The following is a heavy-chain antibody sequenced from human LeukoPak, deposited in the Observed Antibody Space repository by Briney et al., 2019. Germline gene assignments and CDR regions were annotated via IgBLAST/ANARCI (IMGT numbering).Heavy chain of an antibody. CDR2: IYSGGST. D-gene: IGHD1-26*01. J-gene: IGHJ4*02. CDR1: GFTVSSNY. Sequence: PGGSLRLSCAASGFTVSSNYMSWVRQAPGKGLEWVSVIYSGGSTYYADSVKGRFTISRDNSKNTLYLQMSSLRAEDTAVYYCGLGLRSCFDYWGQGTLVTVSS. CDR3: GLGLRSCFDY. V-gene: IGHV3-66*01.